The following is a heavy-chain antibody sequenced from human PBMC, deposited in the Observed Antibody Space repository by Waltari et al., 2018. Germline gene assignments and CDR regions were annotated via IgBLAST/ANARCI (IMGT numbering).Heavy chain of an antibody. Sequence: QVQLQQWGAGLLKPSETLSLNRAVHGGSLSGYSLLWLRQPTGKGLEWIGEINHSGSTNYNPSLKSRVTISVDTSKNQFSLKLSSVTAADTAVYYCARGRILWFGELLSFDYWGQGTLVTVSS. D-gene: IGHD3-10*01. V-gene: IGHV4-34*01. CDR2: INHSGST. CDR3: ARGRILWFGELLSFDY. J-gene: IGHJ4*02. CDR1: GGSLSGYS.